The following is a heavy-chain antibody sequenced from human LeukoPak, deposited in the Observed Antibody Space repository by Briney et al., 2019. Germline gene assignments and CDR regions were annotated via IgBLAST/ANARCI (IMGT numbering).Heavy chain of an antibody. CDR2: ISGSGSST. D-gene: IGHD3-16*02. V-gene: IGHV3-23*01. CDR3: AKGTDVWGSYRSTNYFDY. J-gene: IGHJ4*02. CDR1: GLPFSIYA. Sequence: GGSLRLSCAPSGLPFSIYAMSCAREAPGKGVEWVSAISGSGSSTYCADSLKGPFTIPSDNSKNTLYLQMNIQRAEHTAVYYCAKGTDVWGSYRSTNYFDYWGQGTLVTVSS.